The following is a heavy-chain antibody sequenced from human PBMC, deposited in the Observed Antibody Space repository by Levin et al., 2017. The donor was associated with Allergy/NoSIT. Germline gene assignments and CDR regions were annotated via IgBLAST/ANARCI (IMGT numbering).Heavy chain of an antibody. CDR1: GFSFSAYW. V-gene: IGHV3-74*01. D-gene: IGHD4-17*01. CDR3: VKADYASI. J-gene: IGHJ3*02. Sequence: PGGSLRLSCAASGFSFSAYWMHWVRQAPGKGLVWVSRISNDGSVTSYADSVKGRFTISRDNAKNTLYLQMNSLREEDTALYYCVKADYASIWGQGTMVTVSS. CDR2: ISNDGSVT.